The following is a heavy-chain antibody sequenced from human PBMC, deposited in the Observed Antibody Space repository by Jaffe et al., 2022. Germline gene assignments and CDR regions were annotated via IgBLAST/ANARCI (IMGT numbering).Heavy chain of an antibody. V-gene: IGHV5-51*03. D-gene: IGHD2-8*02. CDR1: GYTFSSFW. J-gene: IGHJ3*01. CDR3: ARSYMLTDCTGVRDVSCYEVTGFDV. CDR2: IYPLDSKT. Sequence: QLVQSGAEVKEAGEPLKISCQGFGYTFSSFWIGWVRQMPGKGLEWMGNIYPLDSKTRNSPSFQGQVTMSVDKSTNTAYLQWSGLKPSDTAVYYCARSYMLTDCTGVRDVSCYEVTGFDVWGQGTTVTVS.